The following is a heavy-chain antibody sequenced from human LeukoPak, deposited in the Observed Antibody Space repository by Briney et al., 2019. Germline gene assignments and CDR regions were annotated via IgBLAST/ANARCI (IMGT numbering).Heavy chain of an antibody. CDR3: ARAPRITMVRGVIMAISFTLNYYGMDV. Sequence: ASVKVSCKASGYTFTSYDINWVRQATGQGLEWMGWMNPNSGNTGYAQKFQGRVTMTRNTSISTAYMELSSLRPEDTAVYYCARAPRITMVRGVIMAISFTLNYYGMDVWGQGTTVTVSS. J-gene: IGHJ6*02. CDR2: MNPNSGNT. D-gene: IGHD3-10*01. V-gene: IGHV1-8*01. CDR1: GYTFTSYD.